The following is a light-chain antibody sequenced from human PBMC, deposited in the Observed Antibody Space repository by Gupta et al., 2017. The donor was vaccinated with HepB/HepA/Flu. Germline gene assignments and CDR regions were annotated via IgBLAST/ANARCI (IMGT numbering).Light chain of an antibody. J-gene: IGKJ3*01. V-gene: IGKV1D-12*01. CDR3: QQSTSLPRT. Sequence: DIQMTQSPSSVSASVGDRVTITCRASQGISRWLAWYQQKPGKAPKLLIYAASNLQSGVPSRFSGSGSGTDFTLSISGLQPEDVATYYCQQSTSLPRTFGPGTKVDIK. CDR2: AAS. CDR1: QGISRW.